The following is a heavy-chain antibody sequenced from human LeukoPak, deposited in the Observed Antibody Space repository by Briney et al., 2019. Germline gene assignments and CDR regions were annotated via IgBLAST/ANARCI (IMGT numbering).Heavy chain of an antibody. Sequence: PGGSLRLSCAASGFTFSTHSMTWVRQAPGKGLEWVSSISSSGSYIYYADSVKGRFNIFGDHAKASLYLQMDSLRAEDTAVYYCARDSYDSSGYLDYWGQGTLVTVSS. CDR1: GFTFSTHS. V-gene: IGHV3-21*01. J-gene: IGHJ4*02. D-gene: IGHD3-22*01. CDR3: ARDSYDSSGYLDY. CDR2: ISSSGSYI.